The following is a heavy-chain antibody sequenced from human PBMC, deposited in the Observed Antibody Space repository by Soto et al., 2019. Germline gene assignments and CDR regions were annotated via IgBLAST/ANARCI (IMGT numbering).Heavy chain of an antibody. D-gene: IGHD2-15*01. CDR3: AAELYSGGSCCSFDI. Sequence: MQVVQSGPEVKKPGTSVKVSCKTSGFTFSSSAVQWVRQARGQRLEWMGWIVVGSGNTKYAQKFQERVTITRDMSTSTAHMELSSLRSEDTAVYYCAAELYSGGSCCSFDIWGQGTMVTVSS. CDR2: IVVGSGNT. J-gene: IGHJ3*02. CDR1: GFTFSSSA. V-gene: IGHV1-58*01.